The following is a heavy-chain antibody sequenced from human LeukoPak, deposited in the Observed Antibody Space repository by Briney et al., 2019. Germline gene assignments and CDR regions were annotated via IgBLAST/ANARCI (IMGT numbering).Heavy chain of an antibody. Sequence: GESLKTSCKGSGYYFTTYWIGWVRQMPGKGLEWMAIIYPGDSDTKYSPSFQGLVTISVDKSISTAYLQWSSLKASDTAIYYCARSSGSLYYYYIDVWGKGTTVTVSS. V-gene: IGHV5-51*01. D-gene: IGHD1-1*01. J-gene: IGHJ6*03. CDR2: IYPGDSDT. CDR3: ARSSGSLYYYYIDV. CDR1: GYYFTTYW.